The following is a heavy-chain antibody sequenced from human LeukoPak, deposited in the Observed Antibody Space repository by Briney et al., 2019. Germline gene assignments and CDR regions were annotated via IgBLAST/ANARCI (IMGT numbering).Heavy chain of an antibody. CDR1: GFTFSSYG. J-gene: IGHJ4*02. Sequence: GGSLRLSCAASGFTFSSYGMHWVRQAPGKGLEGVAVIWYDGSNKYYADSVKGRFTISRDNSKNTLYLQMNSLRAEDTAVYYCAREMELSLSYWGQGTLVTVSS. D-gene: IGHD3-16*02. CDR2: IWYDGSNK. CDR3: AREMELSLSY. V-gene: IGHV3-33*01.